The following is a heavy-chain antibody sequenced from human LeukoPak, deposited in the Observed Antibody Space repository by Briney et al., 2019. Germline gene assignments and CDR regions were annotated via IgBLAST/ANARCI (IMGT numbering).Heavy chain of an antibody. Sequence: GSLRLPCAASGFTFSSYAMSWVRQAPGKGLGWVSAISGSGGSTYYADSVKGRFTISRDNSKNTLYLQMNSLRAEDTAVYYCAKTTAGVVAAKGYWGQGTLVTVSS. V-gene: IGHV3-23*01. CDR3: AKTTAGVVAAKGY. CDR1: GFTFSSYA. J-gene: IGHJ4*02. CDR2: ISGSGGST. D-gene: IGHD2-15*01.